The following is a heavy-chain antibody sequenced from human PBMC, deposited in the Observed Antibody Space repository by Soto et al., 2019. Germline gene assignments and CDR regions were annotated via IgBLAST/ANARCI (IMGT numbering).Heavy chain of an antibody. V-gene: IGHV3-23*01. J-gene: IGHJ4*02. Sequence: GGSLRLSCAASGFTFSSYAMSWVRQAPGKGLEWVSVISGSGGSTYYADSVKGRFTISRDNSKNTLYLQMNSLRAEDTAVYYCAKDTTYYDFWGGFGIDYWGQGTLVTVSS. D-gene: IGHD3-3*01. CDR1: GFTFSSYA. CDR3: AKDTTYYDFWGGFGIDY. CDR2: ISGSGGST.